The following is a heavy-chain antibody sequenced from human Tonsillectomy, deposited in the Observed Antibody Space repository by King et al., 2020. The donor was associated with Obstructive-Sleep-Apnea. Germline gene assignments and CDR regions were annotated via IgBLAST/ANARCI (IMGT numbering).Heavy chain of an antibody. Sequence: HVQLVESGGGLVKPGGSLRLSCEASGFTFSDYYMTWMRQPPGKGLEWISHINSGGNTIYYADSVKGRFSISRENAKNSLFLQMNSLRAEDTAVYYCARGVTADIWGQGTMVIVSS. D-gene: IGHD2-21*02. CDR1: GFTFSDYY. J-gene: IGHJ3*02. CDR2: INSGGNTI. V-gene: IGHV3-11*01. CDR3: ARGVTADI.